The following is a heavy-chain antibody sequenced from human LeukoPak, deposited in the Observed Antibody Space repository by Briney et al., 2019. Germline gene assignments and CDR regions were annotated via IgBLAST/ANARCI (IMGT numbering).Heavy chain of an antibody. Sequence: GGSLRLSCAASGFTFSSYAMSWVRQAPGKGLEWVSAISGSGGSTYYADSVKGRFTISRDNSKNTLYLQMNSLRAEDTAVYYCAKDLPTTVAYKGYFQHWGQGTLVTVSS. CDR2: ISGSGGST. CDR3: AKDLPTTVAYKGYFQH. V-gene: IGHV3-23*01. CDR1: GFTFSSYA. D-gene: IGHD4-23*01. J-gene: IGHJ1*01.